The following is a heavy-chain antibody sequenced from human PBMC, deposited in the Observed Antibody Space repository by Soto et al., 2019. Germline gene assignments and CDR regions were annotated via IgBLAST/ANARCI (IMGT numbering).Heavy chain of an antibody. V-gene: IGHV3-23*01. D-gene: IGHD2-2*01. Sequence: PGGSLRLSCAASGFTFSSSAMSWVRQAPGKGLEWVSSISGSGGMTYYADSVKGRFTISRDNPKNTVYLQMNSLRAEDTAVYYCARYIPGVRYYGMDVWGQGPRSPSP. J-gene: IGHJ6*02. CDR3: ARYIPGVRYYGMDV. CDR1: GFTFSSSA. CDR2: ISGSGGMT.